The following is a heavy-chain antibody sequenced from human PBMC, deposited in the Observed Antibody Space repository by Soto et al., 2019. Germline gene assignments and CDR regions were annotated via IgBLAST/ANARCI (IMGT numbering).Heavy chain of an antibody. CDR2: IYPGDSDT. CDR1: GYSFTSYW. CDR3: ARHTPGYCSGGSCYGGMDV. V-gene: IGHV5-51*01. D-gene: IGHD2-15*01. Sequence: GEFQKISSKGSGYSFTSYWIGWVRQMPGKGLEWMGIIYPGDSDTRYSPSFQGQVTISADKSISTAYLQWSSLKASDTAMYYCARHTPGYCSGGSCYGGMDVWGQGTTVTVSS. J-gene: IGHJ6*02.